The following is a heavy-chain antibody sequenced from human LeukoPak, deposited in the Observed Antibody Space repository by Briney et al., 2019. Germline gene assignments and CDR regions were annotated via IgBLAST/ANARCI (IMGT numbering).Heavy chain of an antibody. Sequence: PSETLSLTCTVSGGSISSSSYYWGWIRQPPGKGLEWIGSIHYSGITNYNPSLKSRVTISVDTSKNQFPLKLSSVTAADTAVYYCARGYCSGGSCYSYYYYNYMDVWGKGTTVTVSS. CDR2: IHYSGIT. CDR3: ARGYCSGGSCYSYYYYNYMDV. J-gene: IGHJ6*03. D-gene: IGHD2-15*01. CDR1: GGSISSSSYY. V-gene: IGHV4-39*06.